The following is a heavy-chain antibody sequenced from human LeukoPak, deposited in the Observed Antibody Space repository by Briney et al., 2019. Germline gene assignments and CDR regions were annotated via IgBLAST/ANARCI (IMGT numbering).Heavy chain of an antibody. D-gene: IGHD3-10*01. J-gene: IGHJ4*02. CDR1: GYSSTNYG. CDR3: ARVGYSSSGNYYNDRGAFDY. CDR2: INLTSGGT. Sequence: ASVKVSCKASGYSSTNYGISWVRQAPGQGLEWVGWINLTSGGTKYAQKFQGRVTMTRDTSISTAYMELSRLRSDDTAVYYCARVGYSSSGNYYNDRGAFDYWGQGTLVTVSS. V-gene: IGHV1-2*02.